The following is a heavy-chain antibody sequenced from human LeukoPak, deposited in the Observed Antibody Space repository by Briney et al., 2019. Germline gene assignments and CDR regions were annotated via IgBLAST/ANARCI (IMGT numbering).Heavy chain of an antibody. Sequence: GGSLRLSCAASGFTFSSYSMNWVRQAPGKGLEWVSYISSSSSTIYYADSVKGRFTISRDNAKNSLYLQMNSLRAEDTAVYYCARDRRTVITRGDFDHWGQGTLVTVSP. CDR1: GFTFSSYS. J-gene: IGHJ4*02. CDR2: ISSSSSTI. D-gene: IGHD4-17*01. CDR3: ARDRRTVITRGDFDH. V-gene: IGHV3-48*04.